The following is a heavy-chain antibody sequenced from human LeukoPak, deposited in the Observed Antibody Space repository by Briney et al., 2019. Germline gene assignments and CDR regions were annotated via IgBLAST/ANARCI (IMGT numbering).Heavy chain of an antibody. CDR1: GGFFRGYY. CDR3: ARGLTYTEYYLDY. D-gene: IGHD2-2*02. J-gene: IGHJ4*02. V-gene: IGHV4-34*01. Sequence: MTSETLSLTCAVYGGFFRGYYWSWIRQPPGKGLEWIGEINHSGSTNYNPSLKSRVTISVDTSKNQFSLKLSSVTAADTAVYYCARGLTYTEYYLDYWGQGTRVTVSS. CDR2: INHSGST.